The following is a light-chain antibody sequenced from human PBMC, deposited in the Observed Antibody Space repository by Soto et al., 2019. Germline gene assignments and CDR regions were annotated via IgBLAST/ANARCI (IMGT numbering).Light chain of an antibody. CDR1: QSISSG. V-gene: IGKV1-5*03. J-gene: IGKJ1*01. Sequence: ASVGNRDRLSCRASQSISSGLAWYQQKPGKAPKLLIYKASSLESGVPSRFSGSGSGTEFTLTISSLQPDDFPTYYCQQHNSHSAFGQGTKVDIK. CDR2: KAS. CDR3: QQHNSHSA.